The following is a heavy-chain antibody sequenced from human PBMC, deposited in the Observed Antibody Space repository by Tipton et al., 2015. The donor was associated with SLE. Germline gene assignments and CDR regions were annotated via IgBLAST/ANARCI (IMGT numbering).Heavy chain of an antibody. CDR1: GGSISSYY. Sequence: TLSLTCTVSGGSISSYYWSWIRQPPGKGLEWIGYIYFSGTTNYNHSLKSRVTISVDTSKNQFSLKLNSVTAADTAVYYCALPTTQHCSGGGCYRHDAFDIWGQGTMVTVSS. CDR3: ALPTTQHCSGGGCYRHDAFDI. J-gene: IGHJ3*02. D-gene: IGHD2-15*01. CDR2: IYFSGTT. V-gene: IGHV4-4*08.